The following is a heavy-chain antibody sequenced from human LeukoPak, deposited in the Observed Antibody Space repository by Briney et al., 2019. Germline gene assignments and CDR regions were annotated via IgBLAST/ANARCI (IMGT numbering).Heavy chain of an antibody. Sequence: PSGGSLRLSCAASGFTFDDYGMSWVRQAPGKGLEWVSGINWNGGSTGYADSVKGRFTISRDNAKNSLYLQMNSLRAEDTALYYCARDPIYDSSGYYDYWGQGTLVTVSS. V-gene: IGHV3-20*04. J-gene: IGHJ4*02. CDR2: INWNGGST. CDR3: ARDPIYDSSGYYDY. D-gene: IGHD3-22*01. CDR1: GFTFDDYG.